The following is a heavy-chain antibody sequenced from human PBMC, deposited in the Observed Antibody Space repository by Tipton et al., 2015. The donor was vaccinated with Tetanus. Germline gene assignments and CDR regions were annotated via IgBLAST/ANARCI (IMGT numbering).Heavy chain of an antibody. CDR1: GDSGSRHY. V-gene: IGHV4-59*05. D-gene: IGHD5-12*01. Sequence: TLSLTCSVSGDSGSRHYWSWIRQPPGKGLEWIGSIYYSGSSYYNPTLKSRVTISVDTSKNQFSLKLDSVTAADAAVYYCARPGVGGYTGYYFDFWGQGTVVTVSS. J-gene: IGHJ4*02. CDR3: ARPGVGGYTGYYFDF. CDR2: IYYSGSS.